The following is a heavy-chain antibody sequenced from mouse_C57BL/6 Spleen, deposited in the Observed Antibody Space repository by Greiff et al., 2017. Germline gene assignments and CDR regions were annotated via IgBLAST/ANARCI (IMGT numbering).Heavy chain of an antibody. J-gene: IGHJ4*01. CDR1: GYAFSSSW. V-gene: IGHV1-82*01. Sequence: QVQLQQSGPELVKPGASVKISCKASGYAFSSSWMNWVKQRPGKGLEWIGRIYPGDGDTNYNGKFKGKATLTADKSSSTAYMQLSSLTSEDSAVYFCATYYGNLCAMDYWGQGTSVTVSS. CDR2: IYPGDGDT. CDR3: ATYYGNLCAMDY. D-gene: IGHD2-10*01.